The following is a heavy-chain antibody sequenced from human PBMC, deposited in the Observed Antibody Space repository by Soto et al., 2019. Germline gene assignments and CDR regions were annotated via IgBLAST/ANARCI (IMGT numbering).Heavy chain of an antibody. CDR2: ISGSGGST. CDR3: AEMIVLAQAPYYFDS. J-gene: IGHJ4*02. D-gene: IGHD3-22*01. Sequence: GGSLRLSCAASGFTFSSYGMGWVRQAPGKGLEWVSAISGSGGSTYYADSLQGRFTISRDNSKDTVYLQMNSLRAEGTAVYYCAEMIVLAQAPYYFDSWGQGTLVTVSS. V-gene: IGHV3-23*01. CDR1: GFTFSSYG.